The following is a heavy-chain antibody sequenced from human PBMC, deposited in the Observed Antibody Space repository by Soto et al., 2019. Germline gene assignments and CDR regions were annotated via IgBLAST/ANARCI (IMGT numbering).Heavy chain of an antibody. CDR1: GFSLSSVKMG. D-gene: IGHD6-19*01. V-gene: IGHV2-26*01. CDR3: ARGTGYSTGWYLSVLDD. CDR2: IFSTDEK. Sequence: QVTLKESGPVLVKPTETLTLTCTVSGFSLSSVKMGVSWIRQPPGKALEWLAHIFSTDEKSYTTSLKSTLTISKDTSKSQVVLTLTNLDPADTATYYCARGTGYSTGWYLSVLDDWGQGALVTVSS. J-gene: IGHJ4*02.